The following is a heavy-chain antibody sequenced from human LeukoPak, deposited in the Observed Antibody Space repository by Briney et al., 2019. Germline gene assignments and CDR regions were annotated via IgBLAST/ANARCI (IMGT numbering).Heavy chain of an antibody. CDR3: ARDARTVGITMIVVGFDY. J-gene: IGHJ4*02. V-gene: IGHV3-30*04. CDR2: ISYDGSNK. CDR1: GFTFSSYA. D-gene: IGHD3-22*01. Sequence: GGSLRLSCAASGFTFSSYAMYWVRQSPGKGLEWVAVISYDGSNKCYADSVKGRCTISRDNSKNTLYLQMNSLRAEDTAVYYCARDARTVGITMIVVGFDYWGQGTLVTVSS.